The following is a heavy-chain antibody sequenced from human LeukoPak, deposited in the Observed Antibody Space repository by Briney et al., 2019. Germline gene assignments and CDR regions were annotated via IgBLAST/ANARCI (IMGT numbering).Heavy chain of an antibody. CDR2: ISSSGSII. Sequence: GGSLRLSCAASGFTFSDYYMSWIRQAPGKGLEWVSYISSSGSIIDYADSVRGRFTISRDNVKNSLYLQMNSLRAEDTAVYYCTSPPLGYGSTTSCLQYFEQWGQGTLVTVSS. J-gene: IGHJ1*01. CDR3: TSPPLGYGSTTSCLQYFEQ. D-gene: IGHD2-2*01. CDR1: GFTFSDYY. V-gene: IGHV3-11*04.